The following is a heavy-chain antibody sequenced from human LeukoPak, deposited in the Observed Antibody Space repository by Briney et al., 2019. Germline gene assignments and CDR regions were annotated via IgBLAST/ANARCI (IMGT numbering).Heavy chain of an antibody. CDR2: INSYNGNT. CDR1: GYTFTTYG. D-gene: IGHD1-26*01. CDR3: ARGAGGASSENWFDP. V-gene: IGHV1-18*01. J-gene: IGHJ5*02. Sequence: ASVKVSCKASGYTFTTYGIFWVRQAPGQGLEWMGWINSYNGNTKYAQKFQGRVTMTTDTSTSTAYMELRSLRSDDTAIHYCARGAGGASSENWFDPWGQGTLVTVSS.